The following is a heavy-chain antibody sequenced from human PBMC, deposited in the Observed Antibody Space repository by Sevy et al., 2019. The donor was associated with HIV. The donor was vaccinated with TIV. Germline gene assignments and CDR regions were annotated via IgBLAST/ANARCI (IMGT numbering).Heavy chain of an antibody. J-gene: IGHJ6*02. CDR2: ISFDGSNK. CDR3: AKLGEWLFMPNYYYGMDV. D-gene: IGHD3-3*01. V-gene: IGHV3-30*18. CDR1: GFIFSNYG. Sequence: GGSLRLSCAASGFIFSNYGMEWVRQAPGKGLEWVAVISFDGSNKYYADSVKGRLTISRDNSKNTVYLQMNSLRTEDTALYYCAKLGEWLFMPNYYYGMDVWGQGTTVTVSS.